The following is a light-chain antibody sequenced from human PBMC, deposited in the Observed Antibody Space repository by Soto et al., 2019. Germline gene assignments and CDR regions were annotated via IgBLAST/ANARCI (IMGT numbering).Light chain of an antibody. J-gene: IGKJ4*01. V-gene: IGKV1-9*01. CDR2: AAS. CDR3: QQLNSYPGLT. Sequence: DIQLTQSPSFLSASVGDRVTITCRASQGISSYLAWYQQKPGKAPKLLIYAASTLQSGVPSRFSGSGSGTEFTLTISSLQPEDFATSYCQQLNSYPGLTFGGGTKVEIK. CDR1: QGISSY.